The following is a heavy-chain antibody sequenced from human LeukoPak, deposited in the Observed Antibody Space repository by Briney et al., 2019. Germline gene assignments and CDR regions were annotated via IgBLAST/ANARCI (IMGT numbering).Heavy chain of an antibody. V-gene: IGHV3-30-3*01. CDR1: GFTFSSYA. CDR2: ISYDGSNK. D-gene: IGHD1-26*01. Sequence: RSLRLSCAASGFTFSSYAMHWVRQAPGKGLEWVAVISYDGSNKYYADSVKGRFTISRDNSKNTLYLQMNSLRDEDTAVYYCAREKGSYYVGYFDYWGQGTLVTVSS. J-gene: IGHJ4*02. CDR3: AREKGSYYVGYFDY.